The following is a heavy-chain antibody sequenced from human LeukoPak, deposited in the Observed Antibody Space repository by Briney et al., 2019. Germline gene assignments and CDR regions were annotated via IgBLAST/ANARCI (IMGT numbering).Heavy chain of an antibody. CDR3: AKSSHISIGGRTLNWFDP. CDR1: GFTFSSYA. V-gene: IGHV3-23*01. J-gene: IGHJ5*02. D-gene: IGHD3-3*01. Sequence: PGGSLRLSCAASGFTFSSYAMSWVRQAPGKGLEWASAISGSGGSTYYADSVKGRFTISRDNSKNTLYLQMNSLRAEDTAVYYCAKSSHISIGGRTLNWFDPWGQGTLVTVSS. CDR2: ISGSGGST.